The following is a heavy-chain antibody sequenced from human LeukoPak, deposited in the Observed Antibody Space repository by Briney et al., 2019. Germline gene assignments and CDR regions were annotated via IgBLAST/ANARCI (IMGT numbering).Heavy chain of an antibody. J-gene: IGHJ4*02. V-gene: IGHV1-69*01. Sequence: SVKVSCKASGGTFSSYAINWVRQAPGQGLEWMGGTIPIFGTANYAQKFQGRVTITADESTSAAYMELRSLRSDDTAVYYCAREHSSSWDQFDYWGQGTLVTVSS. D-gene: IGHD6-13*01. CDR1: GGTFSSYA. CDR3: AREHSSSWDQFDY. CDR2: TIPIFGTA.